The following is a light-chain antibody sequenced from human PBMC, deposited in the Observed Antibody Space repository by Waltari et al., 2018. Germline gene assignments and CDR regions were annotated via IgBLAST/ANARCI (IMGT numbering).Light chain of an antibody. CDR1: QSISRT. Sequence: EIVLTPSPGTLSLSPGERATLPCRASQSISRTLAWYHQKPGQAPRLLIYGASIRASGIPDKFSGTGSGTDFSLTINRLEPEDFAVYFCQHYVRLPATFGQGTKVEI. V-gene: IGKV3-20*01. CDR3: QHYVRLPAT. CDR2: GAS. J-gene: IGKJ1*01.